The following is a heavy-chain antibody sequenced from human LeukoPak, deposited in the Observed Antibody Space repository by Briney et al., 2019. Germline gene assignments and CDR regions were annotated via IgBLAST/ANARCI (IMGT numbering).Heavy chain of an antibody. D-gene: IGHD6-13*01. Sequence: ASVKVSCKASGYTFTSYAMNWVRQAPGQGLEWMGWINTNTGNPTYAQGFTGRFVFSLDTSVSTAYLQISSLKAEDTAVYYCARGCTYSSSWLYYYYYYMDVWGKGTTVTISS. V-gene: IGHV7-4-1*02. CDR1: GYTFTSYA. J-gene: IGHJ6*03. CDR2: INTNTGNP. CDR3: ARGCTYSSSWLYYYYYYMDV.